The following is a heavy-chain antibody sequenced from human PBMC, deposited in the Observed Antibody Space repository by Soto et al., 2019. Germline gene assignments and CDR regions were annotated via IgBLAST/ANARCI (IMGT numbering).Heavy chain of an antibody. J-gene: IGHJ6*02. CDR3: AKSRGVDKAMCTPPKRYFGYCIDV. D-gene: IGHD5-18*01. Sequence: QVQLVESGGGVVQPGRSLRLSCEASGFTFSSYGVHWVRQAPGKGLEWVAVISYDGSNKYYADSVKGRFTISRDNSKKSLYLHMNSLRAEDTVWYYCAKSRGVDKAMCTPPKRYFGYCIDVWGQGTTGTVSS. CDR1: GFTFSSYG. CDR2: ISYDGSNK. V-gene: IGHV3-30*18.